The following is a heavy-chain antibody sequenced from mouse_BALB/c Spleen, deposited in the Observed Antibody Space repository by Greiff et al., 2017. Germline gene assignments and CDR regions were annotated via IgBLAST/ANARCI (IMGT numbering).Heavy chain of an antibody. CDR3: ARSDYGNRFAY. CDR1: GFTFSSFG. Sequence: EVQLVESGGGLVQPGGSRKLSCAASGFTFSSFGMHWVRQAPEKGLEWVAYISSGSSTIYYADTVKGRFTISRDNPKNTLFLQMTSLRSEDTAMDYCARSDYGNRFAYWGQGTLVTVSA. D-gene: IGHD2-1*01. V-gene: IGHV5-17*02. J-gene: IGHJ3*01. CDR2: ISSGSSTI.